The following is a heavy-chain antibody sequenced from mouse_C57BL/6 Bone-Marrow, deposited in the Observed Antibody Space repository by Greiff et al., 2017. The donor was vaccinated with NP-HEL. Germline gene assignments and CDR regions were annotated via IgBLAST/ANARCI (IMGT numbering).Heavy chain of an antibody. D-gene: IGHD1-1*01. CDR2: IDPNSGGT. V-gene: IGHV1-72*01. J-gene: IGHJ2*01. CDR3: VRYNYGSSSFHY. Sequence: QVQLQQPGAELVKPGASVKLSCKASGYTFTSYLMHWVKQRPGRGLEWIGRIDPNSGGTKYNEKFKSKATLTVDKPSSTAYMQLNSLTSADSAAYFCVRYNYGSSSFHYCGQGTTLPVSS. CDR1: GYTFTSYL.